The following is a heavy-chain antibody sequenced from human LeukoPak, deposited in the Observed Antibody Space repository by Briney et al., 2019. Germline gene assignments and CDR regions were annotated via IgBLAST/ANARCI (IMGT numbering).Heavy chain of an antibody. Sequence: SETLSLTCTVSGSSISSAAYYWSWIRQHPGKGLEWIGNIYYSGSTFSNPSLKSRVTMSVDTSKNQFSLNLSSVTAADTAVYYCARFFYYDRSGYYPYCFGYWGQGTLVTVSS. CDR1: GSSISSAAYY. D-gene: IGHD3-22*01. CDR2: IYYSGST. J-gene: IGHJ4*02. CDR3: ARFFYYDRSGYYPYCFGY. V-gene: IGHV4-31*03.